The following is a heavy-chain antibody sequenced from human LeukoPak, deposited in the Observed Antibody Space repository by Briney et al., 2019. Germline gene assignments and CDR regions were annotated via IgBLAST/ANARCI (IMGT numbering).Heavy chain of an antibody. CDR1: GFTFSRYG. CDR3: ARDRGRNSFDN. D-gene: IGHD1-14*01. Sequence: GRSLRLSCAASGFTFSRYGMHWVRQAPGKGLEWVASLKPDGSESWYVDSVKGRFTISRDNSKNSLYLQLTSLRAEDTALYYCARDRGRNSFDNWGQGTLVSVSS. J-gene: IGHJ4*02. V-gene: IGHV3-7*01. CDR2: LKPDGSES.